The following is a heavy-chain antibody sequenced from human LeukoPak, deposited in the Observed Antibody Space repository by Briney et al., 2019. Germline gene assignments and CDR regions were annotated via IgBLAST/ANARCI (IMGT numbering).Heavy chain of an antibody. CDR2: INPNSGGT. CDR3: AGPFYGDYDNWFDP. V-gene: IGHV1-2*06. Sequence: ASVKVSCKASGYTFTGYYMHWVRQAPGQGLEWMGRINPNSGGTNYAQKFQGRVTMTRDTSISTAYMELSRLRSDDTAVYYCAGPFYGDYDNWFDPWGQGTLVTVSS. D-gene: IGHD4-17*01. J-gene: IGHJ5*02. CDR1: GYTFTGYY.